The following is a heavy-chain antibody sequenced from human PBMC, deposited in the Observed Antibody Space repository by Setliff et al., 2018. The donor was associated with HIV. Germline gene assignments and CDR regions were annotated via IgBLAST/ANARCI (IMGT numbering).Heavy chain of an antibody. CDR1: GHTFSNSD. Sequence: GASVKVSCKASGHTFSNSDIHWVRRATGQGLEWMGWMNPNSGATGYALKFHDRVTMTGDTSISTAYLELRSLTSEDTAVYYCASGKGVGGVVITDGLDVWGKGTTVTVSS. V-gene: IGHV1-8*02. CDR3: ASGKGVGGVVITDGLDV. D-gene: IGHD3-10*01. CDR2: MNPNSGAT. J-gene: IGHJ6*04.